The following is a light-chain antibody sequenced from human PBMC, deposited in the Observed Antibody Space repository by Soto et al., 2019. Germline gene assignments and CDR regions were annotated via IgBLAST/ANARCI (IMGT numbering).Light chain of an antibody. Sequence: EIVMTQSPATLSVSPGERATLSCRASQSVSNNLAWYQKKPGQAPRLLIYGASTMATGIPARFSGSGSGTEFTLTISSLPSEDFAVYYCQQYNNWWTFGQGTRVEIK. V-gene: IGKV3-15*01. CDR1: QSVSNN. CDR3: QQYNNWWT. J-gene: IGKJ1*01. CDR2: GAS.